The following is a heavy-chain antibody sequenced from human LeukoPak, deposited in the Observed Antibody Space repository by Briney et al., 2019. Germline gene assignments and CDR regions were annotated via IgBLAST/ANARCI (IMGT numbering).Heavy chain of an antibody. V-gene: IGHV1-8*01. CDR3: ARGSSSSWYFYYYYMDV. CDR2: MNPNSGNT. J-gene: IGHJ6*03. D-gene: IGHD6-13*01. CDR1: GYTFTSHV. Sequence: ASVKVSCKASGYTFTSHVINWVRQATGQGLEWMGWMNPNSGNTGYAQKFQGRVTMTRNTSISTAYMELSSLRSEDTAVYYCARGSSSSWYFYYYYMDVWGKGTTVTISS.